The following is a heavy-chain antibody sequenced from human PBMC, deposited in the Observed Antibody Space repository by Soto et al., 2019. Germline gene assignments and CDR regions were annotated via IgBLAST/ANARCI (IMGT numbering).Heavy chain of an antibody. D-gene: IGHD6-19*01. Sequence: QVQLVQSGAEVKKPGASVTVSCKTSGYTFSNYGINWVRQAPGQGLEWMGWISGYNGNTNYAQTVQGRVTMTTDTTTGTGNMGLRSLKSDDTAIYYCSRFIMVGGWFDPNYYHGMDVWGQGTTVTVSS. J-gene: IGHJ6*02. V-gene: IGHV1-18*01. CDR3: SRFIMVGGWFDPNYYHGMDV. CDR2: ISGYNGNT. CDR1: GYTFSNYG.